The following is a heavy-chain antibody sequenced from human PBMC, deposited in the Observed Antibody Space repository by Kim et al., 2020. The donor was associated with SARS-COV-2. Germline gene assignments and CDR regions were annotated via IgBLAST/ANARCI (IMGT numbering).Heavy chain of an antibody. CDR2: IYYSGST. J-gene: IGHJ6*02. CDR3: ARESPGIAVAGYYYYGMDV. CDR1: GGSISSGGYY. D-gene: IGHD6-19*01. V-gene: IGHV4-31*03. Sequence: SETLSLTCTVSGGSISSGGYYWSWIRQHPGKGLEWIGYIYYSGSTYYNPSLKSRVTISVDTSKNQFSLKLSSVTAADTAVYYCARESPGIAVAGYYYYGMDVWGQGTTVTVSS.